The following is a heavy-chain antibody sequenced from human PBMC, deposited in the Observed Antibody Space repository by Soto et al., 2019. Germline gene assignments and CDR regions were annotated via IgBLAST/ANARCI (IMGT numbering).Heavy chain of an antibody. CDR2: ISGNSGSI. J-gene: IGHJ3*02. Sequence: PGGSLRLSCAASGFTFSSYAMRWVRQAPGKGLEWVSAISGNSGSICCADSVKGRFTISRDNAKNSLYLQMNSLRAEDTALYYCAKAITMGQQLVVYAFDIWGQGTMVTVSS. V-gene: IGHV3-9*01. CDR3: AKAITMGQQLVVYAFDI. CDR1: GFTFSSYA. D-gene: IGHD6-13*01.